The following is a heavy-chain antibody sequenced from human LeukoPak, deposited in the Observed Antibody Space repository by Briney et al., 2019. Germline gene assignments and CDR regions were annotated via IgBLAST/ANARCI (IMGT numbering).Heavy chain of an antibody. CDR2: IYHSGST. Sequence: PSETLSLTCTVSGYSIRSGYYWGWIRQPPGKGLEWIGSIYHSGSTYYDPSLKSRVTISIDTSKNQFSLKLSSVTAADTAVYYCARDGGRGAAAVWGQGTLVTVSS. J-gene: IGHJ4*02. CDR1: GYSIRSGYY. D-gene: IGHD6-13*01. CDR3: ARDGGRGAAAV. V-gene: IGHV4-38-2*02.